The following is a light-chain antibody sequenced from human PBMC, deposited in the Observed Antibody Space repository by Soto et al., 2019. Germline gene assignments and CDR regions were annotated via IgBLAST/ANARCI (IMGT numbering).Light chain of an antibody. V-gene: IGKV1-5*01. CDR3: QQYNSYPIT. Sequence: DIQMTQSPSTLSASVGDRVTITCRASQSISSWLAWYQQKPGKAPKLLIYGASSLESGVPSRFSGSGSGTEFTLTISSLQPDDFATYYCQQYNSYPITFGQGTRLEIK. CDR2: GAS. J-gene: IGKJ5*01. CDR1: QSISSW.